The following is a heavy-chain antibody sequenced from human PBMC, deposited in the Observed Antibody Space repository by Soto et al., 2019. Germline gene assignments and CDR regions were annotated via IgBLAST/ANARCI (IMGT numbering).Heavy chain of an antibody. CDR2: IYHSGST. CDR1: SGSISSSNW. V-gene: IGHV4-4*02. CDR3: ATRHVDDHCSSTSCHHPNDAFDI. D-gene: IGHD2-2*01. Sequence: QVQLQESGPGLVKPSGTLSLTCAVSSGSISSSNWWSWVRQPPGKGLEWIGEIYHSGSTNYNPSLKSRVTISVDKSKNQFSLKLSSVTAADTAVYYCATRHVDDHCSSTSCHHPNDAFDIWGQGTMVTVSS. J-gene: IGHJ3*02.